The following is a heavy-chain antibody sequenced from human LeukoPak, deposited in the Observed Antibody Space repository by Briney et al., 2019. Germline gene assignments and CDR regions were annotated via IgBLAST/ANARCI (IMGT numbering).Heavy chain of an antibody. CDR1: GYSFTSYW. D-gene: IGHD3-9*01. Sequence: GASLQISCKGSGYSFTSYWIGWVRQLPGKGLEWMGIIYPGDSDTRYSPSFQGQVTISADKSISTAYLQWSSLKASDTAMYYCAKTYYDILTGPNWFDRWGQGTLVTVSS. V-gene: IGHV5-51*01. CDR2: IYPGDSDT. J-gene: IGHJ5*02. CDR3: AKTYYDILTGPNWFDR.